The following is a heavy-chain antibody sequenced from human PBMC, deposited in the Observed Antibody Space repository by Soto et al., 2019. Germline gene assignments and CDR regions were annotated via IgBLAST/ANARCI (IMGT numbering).Heavy chain of an antibody. D-gene: IGHD3-10*01. CDR1: GFTFGDYA. J-gene: IGHJ5*02. CDR2: IRSKAYGGTT. V-gene: IGHV3-49*03. Sequence: GVLRLSCTASGFTFGDYAMSWFRQAPGKGLEWVGFIRSKAYGGTTEYAASVKGRFTISRDDSKSIAYLQMNSLKTEDTAVYYPTFYGSGSYYNNWFDPWGQGTLVTVSS. CDR3: TFYGSGSYYNNWFDP.